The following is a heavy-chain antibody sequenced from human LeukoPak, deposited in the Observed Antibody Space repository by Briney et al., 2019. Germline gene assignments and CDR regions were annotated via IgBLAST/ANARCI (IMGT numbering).Heavy chain of an antibody. Sequence: GGSLRLSCAASGFTFDDYAMHWVRQAPGKGLEWVSLISWDGGSTYYADSVKGRFTISRDNSKNSLYLQMNSLRAGDTALYYCAKASGTMIVSRALDYWGQGTLVTVSS. V-gene: IGHV3-43D*03. CDR3: AKASGTMIVSRALDY. J-gene: IGHJ4*02. D-gene: IGHD3-22*01. CDR1: GFTFDDYA. CDR2: ISWDGGST.